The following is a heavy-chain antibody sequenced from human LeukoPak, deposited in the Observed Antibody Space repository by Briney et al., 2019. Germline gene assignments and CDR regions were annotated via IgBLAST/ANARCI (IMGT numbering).Heavy chain of an antibody. J-gene: IGHJ5*02. CDR3: ARETTEILGNWFDP. Sequence: SETLSLTCTVSGGSLSNSAYFWAWIRQPPGKGLEWIGTINYSGDRFYNPSLKSRVTMSVDTSKNQFSLKLSSVTAADTAVYYCARETTEILGNWFDPWGQGTLVTVSS. CDR1: GGSLSNSAYF. CDR2: INYSGDR. D-gene: IGHD1/OR15-1a*01. V-gene: IGHV4-39*07.